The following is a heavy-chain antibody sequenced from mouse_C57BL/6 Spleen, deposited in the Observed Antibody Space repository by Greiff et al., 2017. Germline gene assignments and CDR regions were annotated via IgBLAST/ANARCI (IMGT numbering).Heavy chain of an antibody. V-gene: IGHV1-78*01. Sequence: QVQLQESDAELVKPGASVKLSCKVSGYTFTDHTIHWMKQRPEQGLEWIGDIYPRDGSTKYNEKFKGKATLTADKSSSTAYMQLNSLTSEDSAVYFCARGDDGYYKGAMDDWGQGTSVTVSS. CDR2: IYPRDGST. J-gene: IGHJ4*01. CDR3: ARGDDGYYKGAMDD. CDR1: GYTFTDHT. D-gene: IGHD2-3*01.